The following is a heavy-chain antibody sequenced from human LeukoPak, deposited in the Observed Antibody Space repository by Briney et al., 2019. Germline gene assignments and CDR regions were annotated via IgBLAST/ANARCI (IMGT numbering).Heavy chain of an antibody. V-gene: IGHV4-39*07. Sequence: PSETLSLTCIVPGGSISSSGYYWAWIRQSPGKGLEWIGTFSSGGSAYYNPSLTSRVSISKDTSDNQFSLRLYSVTAADTAVYYCARKQTGTMYDVWGQGTQVTVSS. CDR2: FSSGGSA. CDR3: ARKQTGTMYDV. CDR1: GGSISSSGYY. J-gene: IGHJ4*02. D-gene: IGHD1-7*01.